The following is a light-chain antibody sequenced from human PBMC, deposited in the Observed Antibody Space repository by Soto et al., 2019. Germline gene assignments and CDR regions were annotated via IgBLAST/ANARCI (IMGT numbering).Light chain of an antibody. Sequence: EIVLTQSPATLPLSPGERATLSCRASQSVSSYLAWYQQKPGQAPRLLIYDASNRATGIPARFSGSGSGTDFTLTISSLEPEDFAVYFCQQRYNWPPLTFGGGTKVEIK. J-gene: IGKJ4*01. CDR1: QSVSSY. V-gene: IGKV3-11*01. CDR2: DAS. CDR3: QQRYNWPPLT.